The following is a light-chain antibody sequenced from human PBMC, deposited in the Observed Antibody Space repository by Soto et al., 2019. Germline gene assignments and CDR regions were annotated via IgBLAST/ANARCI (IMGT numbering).Light chain of an antibody. V-gene: IGLV2-14*03. J-gene: IGLJ2*01. CDR3: SSYTTSGTLV. CDR2: DVN. CDR1: NTDIGGYNY. Sequence: QSVLTQPASVSGSPGQSIAISCTGTNTDIGGYNYVSWYQQYPGKAPKLIIHDVNNRPSGISNRFSGSKSGSTASLTVSGLQAEDEATYYCSSYTTSGTLVFGGGTKVTVL.